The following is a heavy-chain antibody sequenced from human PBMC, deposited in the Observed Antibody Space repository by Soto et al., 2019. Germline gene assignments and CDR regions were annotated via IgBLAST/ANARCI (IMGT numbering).Heavy chain of an antibody. J-gene: IGHJ6*02. CDR2: IYYSGST. CDR3: ARARQAAMSVRDDGMDV. CDR1: GGSISSGGYY. D-gene: IGHD2-2*01. Sequence: QVQLQESGPGLVKPSQTLSLTCTVSGGSISSGGYYWSWIRQHPGKGLEWIGYIYYSGSTYYNPSLKSRVTISGDTSKNQFSLKLSAVTAADTAGYYGARARQAAMSVRDDGMDVWGQGTTVTVSS. V-gene: IGHV4-31*03.